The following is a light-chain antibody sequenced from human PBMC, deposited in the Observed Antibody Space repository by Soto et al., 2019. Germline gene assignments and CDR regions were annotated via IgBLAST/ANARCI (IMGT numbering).Light chain of an antibody. CDR3: QQRSNWPPIT. Sequence: EIVMTQSPATLSVSPGEGATLSCRASQSVKTFLVWYQHRPGQAPRVLIYDASHRATGIPARFSGSGSGTDFTLTVSSLEPEDAALYYCQQRSNWPPITFGQVTRMEIK. CDR2: DAS. V-gene: IGKV3-11*01. CDR1: QSVKTF. J-gene: IGKJ5*01.